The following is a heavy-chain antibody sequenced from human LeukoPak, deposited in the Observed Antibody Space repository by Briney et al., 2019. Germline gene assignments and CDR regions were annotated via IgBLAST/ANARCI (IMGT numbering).Heavy chain of an antibody. V-gene: IGHV4-38-2*02. J-gene: IGHJ3*02. CDR3: ARAGDYYDSSGHVGADDAFDI. Sequence: SETLSLTCTVSGYSISSGYYWGWIRQPPGKGLEWIGSIYHSGSTYYNPSLKSRVTISVDKSKNQFSLKLSSVTAADTAVYYCARAGDYYDSSGHVGADDAFDIWGQGTMVTVSS. CDR1: GYSISSGYY. D-gene: IGHD3-22*01. CDR2: IYHSGST.